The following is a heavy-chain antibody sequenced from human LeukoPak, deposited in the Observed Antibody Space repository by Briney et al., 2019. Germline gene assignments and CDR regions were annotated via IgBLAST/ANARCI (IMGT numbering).Heavy chain of an antibody. Sequence: ASVKVSCKASGYTFTGYYMHWVRQAPGQGLKWMGWINPNSGGTNYAQKFQGRVTMTRDTSISTAYMELSRLRSDDTAVYYCARSSSWPAEYFQHWGQGTLVTVSS. CDR1: GYTFTGYY. D-gene: IGHD6-13*01. CDR2: INPNSGGT. CDR3: ARSSSWPAEYFQH. V-gene: IGHV1-2*02. J-gene: IGHJ1*01.